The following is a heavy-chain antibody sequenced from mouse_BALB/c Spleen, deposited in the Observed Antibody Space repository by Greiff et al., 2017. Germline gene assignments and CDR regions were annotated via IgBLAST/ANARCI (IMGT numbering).Heavy chain of an antibody. Sequence: EVQRVESGGGLVKPGGSLKLSCAASGFTFSSYAMSWVRQSPEKRLEWVAAISSGGSYTYYPDTVTGRFTISRDNAKNTLYLEMSGLRSEDTAMYYCARVYDYDKEPAMDYWGQGTSVTVSS. CDR3: ARVYDYDKEPAMDY. CDR2: ISSGGSYT. D-gene: IGHD2-4*01. J-gene: IGHJ4*01. CDR1: GFTFSSYA. V-gene: IGHV5-9-4*01.